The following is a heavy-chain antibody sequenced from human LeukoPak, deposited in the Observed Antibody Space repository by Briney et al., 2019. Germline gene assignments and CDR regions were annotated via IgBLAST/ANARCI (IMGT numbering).Heavy chain of an antibody. J-gene: IGHJ4*02. D-gene: IGHD1-14*01. V-gene: IGHV3-48*02. CDR3: ARWITSQNIVFDY. CDR2: ISASGSNS. CDR1: GFSFRNYD. Sequence: QPGGSLRLSCEGTGFSFRNYDMSWVRQAPGKGLEWLSYISASGSNSYHADSVKGRFSISRDNAKNSLFLQMNSLRDEDTAMYYCARWITSQNIVFDYWGQGTLVTVSS.